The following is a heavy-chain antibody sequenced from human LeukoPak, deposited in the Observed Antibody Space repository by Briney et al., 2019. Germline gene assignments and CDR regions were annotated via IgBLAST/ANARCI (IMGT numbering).Heavy chain of an antibody. V-gene: IGHV4-59*01. D-gene: IGHD3-22*01. CDR1: GGSFSTYY. CDR3: ARERGYDSSGYYLDY. Sequence: SETLSLTCAVSGGSFSTYYWSWIRQPPGKGLEWIGYIYYSGSTNYNPSLKSRVTISVGTSKNQFSLKLSSVTAADTAVYYCARERGYDSSGYYLDYWGQGTLVTVSS. CDR2: IYYSGST. J-gene: IGHJ4*02.